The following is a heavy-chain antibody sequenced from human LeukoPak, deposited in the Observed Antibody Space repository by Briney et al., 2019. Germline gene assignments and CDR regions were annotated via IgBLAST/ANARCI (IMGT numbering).Heavy chain of an antibody. CDR1: GGSISSGGYS. CDR3: ARSTSFGVNYYYYGMDV. CDR2: IYHSGST. J-gene: IGHJ6*02. V-gene: IGHV4-30-2*01. Sequence: KPSETLSLTCAVSGGSISSGGYSWSWIRQPPGKGLEWIGYIYHSGSTYYNPSLKSRVTISVDRSKNQFSLKLSSVTAADTAVYYCARSTSFGVNYYYYGMDVWGQGTTVTVSS. D-gene: IGHD2-2*01.